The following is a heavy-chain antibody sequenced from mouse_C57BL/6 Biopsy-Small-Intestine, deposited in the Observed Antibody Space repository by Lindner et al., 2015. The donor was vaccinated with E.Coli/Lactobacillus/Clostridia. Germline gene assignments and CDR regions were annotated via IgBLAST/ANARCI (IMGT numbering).Heavy chain of an antibody. D-gene: IGHD3-2*02. CDR1: GCSISGYY. CDR2: ISPYNGVS. Sequence: VQLQESGPELVKPGASVKISCKASGCSISGYYMHWVRQSHGNILDWVGYISPYNGVSSYNQKFKGKATLTADKSSSTAYMELRSLTSEDSAVYYCARSEGSSGFFDYWGQGTTLTVSS. CDR3: ARSEGSSGFFDY. J-gene: IGHJ2*01. V-gene: IGHV1-31*01.